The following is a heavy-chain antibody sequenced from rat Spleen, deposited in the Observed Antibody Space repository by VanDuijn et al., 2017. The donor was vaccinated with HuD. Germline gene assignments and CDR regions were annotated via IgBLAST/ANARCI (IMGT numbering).Heavy chain of an antibody. V-gene: IGHV2-13*01. Sequence: QVQLKESGPGLVQPSQTLSLTCTVSGFSLISYAVNWVRQPPGKGLEWMGGMWGDGSTNYNSALKSRLSISRDTSKSQVFLKMNSLQTEDTATYYCARGGTTGGSWFAYWGQGVMVTVSS. CDR2: MWGDGST. D-gene: IGHD1-5*01. CDR3: ARGGTTGGSWFAY. CDR1: GFSLISYA. J-gene: IGHJ2*01.